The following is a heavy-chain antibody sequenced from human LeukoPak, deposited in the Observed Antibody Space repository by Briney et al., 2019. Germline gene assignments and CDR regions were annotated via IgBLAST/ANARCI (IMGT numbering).Heavy chain of an antibody. Sequence: SGTLSLTRAVSGGSISSSNWWSWVRQPPGKGLEWIGETYHSGSTNYNPSLKSRVTISVDKSKNQFSLKLSSVTAADTAVYYCARGILYYYGSGSYYVSWGQGTLVTVSS. J-gene: IGHJ4*02. V-gene: IGHV4-4*02. CDR2: TYHSGST. CDR3: ARGILYYYGSGSYYVS. CDR1: GGSISSSNW. D-gene: IGHD3-10*01.